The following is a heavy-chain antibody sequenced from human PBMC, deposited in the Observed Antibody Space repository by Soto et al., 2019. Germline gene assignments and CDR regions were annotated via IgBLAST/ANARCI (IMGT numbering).Heavy chain of an antibody. V-gene: IGHV1-69*13. J-gene: IGHJ4*02. CDR2: IIPIFGTA. D-gene: IGHD3-3*01. CDR3: ARSGTNPPTDYDFWSGSVINDY. CDR1: GGTFSSYA. Sequence: SVKVSCKASGGTFSSYAISWVRQAPGQGLEWMGGIIPIFGTANYAQKFQGRVTITADESTSTAYMELSSLRSEDTAVYYCARSGTNPPTDYDFWSGSVINDYWGQGTLVTVSS.